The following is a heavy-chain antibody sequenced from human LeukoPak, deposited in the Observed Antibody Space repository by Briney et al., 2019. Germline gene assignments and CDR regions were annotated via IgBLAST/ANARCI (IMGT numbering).Heavy chain of an antibody. CDR1: GYTFTSYG. Sequence: ASVKVSCKASGYTFTSYGISWVRQAPGQGLEWMGWTSGYNGYTNYAQKLQGRVTMTTDTSTGTAYMELRSLRSDDTAVYYCARGGGIAVAGTLGYWGQGTLVTVSA. J-gene: IGHJ4*02. V-gene: IGHV1-18*01. D-gene: IGHD6-19*01. CDR3: ARGGGIAVAGTLGY. CDR2: TSGYNGYT.